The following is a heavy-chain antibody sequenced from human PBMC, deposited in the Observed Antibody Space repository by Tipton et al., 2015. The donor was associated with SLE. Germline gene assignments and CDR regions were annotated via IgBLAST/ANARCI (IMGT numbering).Heavy chain of an antibody. CDR2: ISSSSSYI. V-gene: IGHV3-21*03. J-gene: IGHJ4*02. CDR1: GFTFSSYS. D-gene: IGHD3-22*01. Sequence: SLRLSCAASGFTFSSYSMNWVRQAPGKGLEWVSSISSSSSYIYYADSVKGRFTISRDNAKNSLYLQMNSLRAEDTAVYYCASKYFYDSDGLRYWGQGTLVTVSS. CDR3: ASKYFYDSDGLRY.